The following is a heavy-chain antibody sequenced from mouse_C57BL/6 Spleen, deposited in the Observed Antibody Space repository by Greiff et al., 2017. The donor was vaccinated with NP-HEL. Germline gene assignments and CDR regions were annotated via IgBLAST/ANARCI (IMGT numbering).Heavy chain of an antibody. V-gene: IGHV14-1*01. Sequence: EVQLQQSGAELVRPGASVKLSCTASGFNIKDYYMHWVKQRPEQGLEWIGRIDPEDGDTEYAPKFQGKATMTADTSSNTAYLQLSSLTSEDTAVYYWTPLYYGSSLFAYWGQGTLVTVSA. D-gene: IGHD1-1*01. J-gene: IGHJ3*01. CDR1: GFNIKDYY. CDR3: TPLYYGSSLFAY. CDR2: IDPEDGDT.